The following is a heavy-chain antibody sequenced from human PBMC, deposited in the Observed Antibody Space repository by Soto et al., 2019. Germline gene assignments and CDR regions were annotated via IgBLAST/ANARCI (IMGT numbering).Heavy chain of an antibody. CDR2: ISYDGSTK. V-gene: IGHV3-30-3*01. Sequence: QVQLVESGGGVVQPGRSLRLSCAAPGFTFSNYFMYWVRQAPGKGLEWVAVISYDGSTKNYADSVKGRFSISRDNSKNTLYLQMNSLRAEDTALYYCARVDSYYAMDVWGQGTTVTVSS. J-gene: IGHJ6*02. CDR1: GFTFSNYF. CDR3: ARVDSYYAMDV.